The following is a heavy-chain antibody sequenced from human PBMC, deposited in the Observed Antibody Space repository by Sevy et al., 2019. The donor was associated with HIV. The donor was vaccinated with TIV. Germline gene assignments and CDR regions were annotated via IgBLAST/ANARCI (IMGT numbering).Heavy chain of an antibody. D-gene: IGHD3-16*01. Sequence: GGSLRLSCAASGLTFSSYWMHWVRQAPGKGLVWVSRINSDGSSTSYADSVKGRFTISRDNAKNTLYLQMNSLRAEDTAVYYCARDPSGGYFDYWGQGTLVTVSS. J-gene: IGHJ4*02. CDR1: GLTFSSYW. CDR3: ARDPSGGYFDY. V-gene: IGHV3-74*01. CDR2: INSDGSST.